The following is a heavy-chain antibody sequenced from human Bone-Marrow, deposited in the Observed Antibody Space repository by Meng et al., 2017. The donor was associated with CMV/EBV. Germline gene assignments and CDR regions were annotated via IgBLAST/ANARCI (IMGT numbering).Heavy chain of an antibody. V-gene: IGHV3-30-3*01. CDR2: ISYDGSNN. CDR3: ARALGTRGPHFDY. CDR1: GFTFRSNS. J-gene: IGHJ4*02. D-gene: IGHD1-1*01. Sequence: VHLAGLGGVLAPPGALLSLTVAPSGFTFRSNSIHGVRRAPGTGLEWVAVISYDGSNNYSADSVKGRFTISRDNSKNTLYLQMNSLRAEDTAVYYCARALGTRGPHFDYWGQGTLVTVSS.